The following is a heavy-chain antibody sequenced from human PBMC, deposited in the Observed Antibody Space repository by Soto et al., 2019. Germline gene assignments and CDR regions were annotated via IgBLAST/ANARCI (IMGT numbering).Heavy chain of an antibody. CDR2: IYYSGST. Sequence: SETLSLTCTVSGGSISSYYWSWIRQPPGKGLEWIGYIYYSGSTNYNPSLKSRVTISVDTSKNQFSLKLSSVTAADTAVYYCAREGTIGKWLRLGAFDYWGQGTLVTVSS. CDR1: GGSISSYY. D-gene: IGHD5-12*01. CDR3: AREGTIGKWLRLGAFDY. J-gene: IGHJ4*02. V-gene: IGHV4-59*01.